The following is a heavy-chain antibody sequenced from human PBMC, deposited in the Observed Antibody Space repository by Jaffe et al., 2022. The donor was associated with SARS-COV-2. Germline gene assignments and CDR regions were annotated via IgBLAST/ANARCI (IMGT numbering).Heavy chain of an antibody. J-gene: IGHJ6*02. CDR1: GYTFTGYY. CDR2: INPNSGGT. Sequence: QVQLVQSGAEVKKPGASVKVSCKASGYTFTGYYMHWVRQAPGQGLEWMGRINPNSGGTNYAQKFQGRVTMTRDTSISTAYMELSRLRSDDTAVYYCAREGCSGGSCYSRYYYYGMDVWGQGTTVTVSS. D-gene: IGHD2-15*01. V-gene: IGHV1-2*06. CDR3: AREGCSGGSCYSRYYYYGMDV.